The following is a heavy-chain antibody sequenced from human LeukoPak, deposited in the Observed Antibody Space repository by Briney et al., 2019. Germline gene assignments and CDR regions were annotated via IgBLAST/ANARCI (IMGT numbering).Heavy chain of an antibody. CDR3: ATELGMRKDFDY. CDR1: GYTFTNFY. Sequence: PRASVKVSCKASGYTFTNFYMHWVRQVPGQGLEWMGIINPSGGSTSYAQKFQGRVTMTRDTSTSTVYMELSSLRSEDTAVYYCATELGMRKDFDYWGQGTLVTVSS. CDR2: INPSGGST. J-gene: IGHJ4*02. D-gene: IGHD7-27*01. V-gene: IGHV1-46*01.